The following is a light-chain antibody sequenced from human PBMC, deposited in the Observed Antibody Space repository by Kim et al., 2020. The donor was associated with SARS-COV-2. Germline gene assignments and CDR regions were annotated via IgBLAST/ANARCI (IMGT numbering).Light chain of an antibody. CDR3: NSRDSSGNHLDV. CDR1: SLRSYY. CDR2: GKN. Sequence: LELQERIKCQGDSLRSYYAGWYQQKPGQAPVLVIYGKNNRPSGIPDRFSGSSSGNTASLTITGAQAEDEADYYCNSRDSSGNHLDVFGTGTKVTVL. V-gene: IGLV3-19*01. J-gene: IGLJ1*01.